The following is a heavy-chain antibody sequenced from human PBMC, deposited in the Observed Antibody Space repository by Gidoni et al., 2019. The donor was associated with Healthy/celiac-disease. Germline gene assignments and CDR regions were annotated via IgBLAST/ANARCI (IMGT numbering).Heavy chain of an antibody. Sequence: QVQLQQSCAGLLKPSDTLPLTVSASAVSFISYYRRWIRPPPGKGLEWIGEINHSGSTNYNPSLKSRVTISVDTSKNQFSLKLSSVTAADTAVYYCAIPLVGVCGGDCYSREYAWGYWGQGTLVTVSS. CDR3: AIPLVGVCGGDCYSREYAWGY. CDR2: INHSGST. CDR1: AVSFISYY. J-gene: IGHJ4*02. D-gene: IGHD2-21*02. V-gene: IGHV4-34*01.